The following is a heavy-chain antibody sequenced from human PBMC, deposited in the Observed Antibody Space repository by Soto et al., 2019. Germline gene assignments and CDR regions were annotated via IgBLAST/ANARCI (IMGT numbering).Heavy chain of an antibody. CDR2: IKSKTDGGTT. CDR1: GFIFNNAW. Sequence: EVQVVESGGGLVKPGGSLRLSCVASGFIFNNAWMNWVRQAPGMGLEWVGRIKSKTDGGTTDYAAPVKGRFTISRDDSKNMLYLEMNSLKTEDTALDYCTTCGTDCFSVYWGQGALVTVSS. J-gene: IGHJ4*02. V-gene: IGHV3-15*07. D-gene: IGHD2-21*02. CDR3: TTCGTDCFSVY.